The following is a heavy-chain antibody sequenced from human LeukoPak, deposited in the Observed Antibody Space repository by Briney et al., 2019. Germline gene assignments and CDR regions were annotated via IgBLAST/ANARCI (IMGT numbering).Heavy chain of an antibody. CDR1: GFTFNDCY. CDR3: ATYSSLNAREFQY. Sequence: GGSPRLSCVGSGFTFNDCYMSWIRQAPGKGLEWVAYISGNGRNIYYADSVKGRFTISRDNRKKSVFLEMSALRAEDRAVYYCATYSSLNAREFQYWGQGTLVTVSS. J-gene: IGHJ1*01. V-gene: IGHV3-11*04. D-gene: IGHD3-22*01. CDR2: ISGNGRNI.